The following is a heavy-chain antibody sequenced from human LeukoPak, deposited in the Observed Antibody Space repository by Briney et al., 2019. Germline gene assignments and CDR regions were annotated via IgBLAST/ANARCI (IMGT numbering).Heavy chain of an antibody. CDR2: IFYSGST. J-gene: IGHJ6*03. Sequence: SETLSLTCSVSGASISSGSNYWGWIRQPPGTALEWIGNIFYSGSTYYSPSLKSRVTISLDTSRNQFSLKLSSVTAADTAVYYCARDLYVYMDVWGKGTTVTVSS. V-gene: IGHV4-39*07. D-gene: IGHD3-16*01. CDR1: GASISSGSNY. CDR3: ARDLYVYMDV.